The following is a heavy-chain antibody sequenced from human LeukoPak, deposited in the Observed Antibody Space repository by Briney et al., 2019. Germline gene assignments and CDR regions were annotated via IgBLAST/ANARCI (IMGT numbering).Heavy chain of an antibody. V-gene: IGHV4-59*08. CDR2: IYYSGST. Sequence: SETLSLTCTVSGGSISSYYWSWIRQPPGKGLEWIGYIYYSGSTNYNPSLKSRVTISVDTSKNQFSLKLSSVTAADTAVYYCARKDVHWFDPWGQGTLVTVSS. J-gene: IGHJ5*02. D-gene: IGHD3-16*01. CDR3: ARKDVHWFDP. CDR1: GGSISSYY.